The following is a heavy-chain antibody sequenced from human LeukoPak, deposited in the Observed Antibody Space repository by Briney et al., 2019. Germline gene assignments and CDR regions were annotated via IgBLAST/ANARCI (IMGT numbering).Heavy chain of an antibody. J-gene: IGHJ4*02. D-gene: IGHD6-19*01. CDR3: AREHYTSGWYIRD. Sequence: SETLSLTCTVSGGSINTYYWSWIRQPPGKGLEWIGYIYYSGSTNYNPSLKSRVTISIDTSKIQFSLKPTSVTAADTAVYYCAREHYTSGWYIRDWGQETLVTVSS. CDR2: IYYSGST. V-gene: IGHV4-59*01. CDR1: GGSINTYY.